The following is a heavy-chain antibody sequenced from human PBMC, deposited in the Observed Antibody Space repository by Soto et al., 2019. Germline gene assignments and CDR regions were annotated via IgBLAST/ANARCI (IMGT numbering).Heavy chain of an antibody. V-gene: IGHV1-3*01. Sequence: ASVKVSCKAAGYTFTNYAMHWVRQAPGQSLEWMGWIDADNGDTECSQKVQGSVTITRDTPASTAYMELSSLRSGDTAVSYCAGVIRYFDYGLDVWGQGTTVTVSS. CDR2: IDADNGDT. D-gene: IGHD3-9*01. CDR1: GYTFTNYA. J-gene: IGHJ6*02. CDR3: AGVIRYFDYGLDV.